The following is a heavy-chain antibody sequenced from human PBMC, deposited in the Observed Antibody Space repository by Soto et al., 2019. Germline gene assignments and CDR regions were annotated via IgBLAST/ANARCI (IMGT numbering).Heavy chain of an antibody. CDR3: AIIMTHSDSFDI. D-gene: IGHD3-16*01. V-gene: IGHV1-2*02. CDR1: GYSFAGFY. Sequence: GASVKVSCKASGYSFAGFYIHWMRQAPGQGLEWVGSINSNSGATTYAQKFQDPVAMTRDTSVSTAYMDLNRLTSDDTAIYYCAIIMTHSDSFDIWGQGTMVTVSS. CDR2: INSNSGAT. J-gene: IGHJ3*02.